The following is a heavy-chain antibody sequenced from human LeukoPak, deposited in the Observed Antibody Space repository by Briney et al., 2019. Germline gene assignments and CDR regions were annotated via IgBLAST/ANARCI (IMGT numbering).Heavy chain of an antibody. D-gene: IGHD4-11*01. CDR2: IWSDGSNK. Sequence: GRSLRLSCAASGFTFSSYGMHWVRQAPGTGLEWVAVIWSDGSNKYYADSVKGRFTISRDDSKNTLYLQMNSLRAEDTAVYYCAKDAQRGFDYSNSLEYWGQGTLVTVSS. J-gene: IGHJ4*02. V-gene: IGHV3-33*06. CDR3: AKDAQRGFDYSNSLEY. CDR1: GFTFSSYG.